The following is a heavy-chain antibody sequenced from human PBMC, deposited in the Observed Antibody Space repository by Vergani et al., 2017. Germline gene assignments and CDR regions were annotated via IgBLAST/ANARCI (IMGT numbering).Heavy chain of an antibody. CDR2: IVVGSGNT. J-gene: IGHJ3*02. V-gene: IGHV1-58*02. CDR3: AAPRPQGYCSGGSCYSDDAFYI. CDR1: GFTFTSSA. Sequence: QMQLVQSGPEVKKPGTSVKVSCKASGFTFTSSAMQWVRQARGQRLECIGWIVVGSGNTNYAQKYQERVTITRDMSTSTAYMELSSLRSEDTAVYYCAAPRPQGYCSGGSCYSDDAFYIWGQGTMVTVSS. D-gene: IGHD2-15*01.